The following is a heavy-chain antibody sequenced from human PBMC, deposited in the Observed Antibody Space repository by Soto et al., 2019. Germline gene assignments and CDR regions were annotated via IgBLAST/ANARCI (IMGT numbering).Heavy chain of an antibody. V-gene: IGHV4-30-4*01. D-gene: IGHD2-15*01. J-gene: IGHJ6*02. CDR3: ARGLVVVAAISYYYYYGMDV. Sequence: SETLSLTCTVSGGSISSGDYYWSWIRQPPGKGLEWIGYIYYSGSTYYNPSLKSRVTISVDTSKNQFSLKLSSVTAADTAVYYCARGLVVVAAISYYYYYGMDVWGQGTTVTVSS. CDR1: GGSISSGDYY. CDR2: IYYSGST.